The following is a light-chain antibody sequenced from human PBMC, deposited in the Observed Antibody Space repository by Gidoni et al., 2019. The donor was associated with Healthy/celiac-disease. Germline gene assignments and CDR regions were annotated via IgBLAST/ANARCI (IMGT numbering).Light chain of an antibody. CDR2: AAS. J-gene: IGKJ4*01. CDR1: QGISSW. CDR3: QQANSFPQT. V-gene: IGKV1D-12*01. Sequence: DIQMTQSPSSVSASVGDRVTITCRASQGISSWLDWYQQKPGKAPKLLIYAASSLQSGIPSRFSGSGSGTEFTLTISSLQPEDFATYYGQQANSFPQTFGGGTKVEIK.